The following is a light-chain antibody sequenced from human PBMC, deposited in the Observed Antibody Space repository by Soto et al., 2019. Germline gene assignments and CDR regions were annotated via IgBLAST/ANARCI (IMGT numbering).Light chain of an antibody. Sequence: EIVLTQSPGTLSLSPGERATLSCRASQSVSNTYLAWYQQKPGQAPRLLIYDASSRATGIPDRFSGSGSGTDFTLTISRLEPEDFAVYYCQQYGRSPGLFTFGHGTKSGYQT. CDR3: QQYGRSPGLFT. CDR1: QSVSNTY. V-gene: IGKV3-20*01. J-gene: IGKJ3*01. CDR2: DAS.